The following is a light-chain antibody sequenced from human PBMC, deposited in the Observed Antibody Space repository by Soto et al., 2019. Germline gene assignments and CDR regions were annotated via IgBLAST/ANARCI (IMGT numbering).Light chain of an antibody. CDR1: SSNIGAGYD. CDR2: GNS. V-gene: IGLV1-40*01. Sequence: QSVLTQPPSVSGAPGQRVTISCTGSSSNIGAGYDVHWYQQLPGTAPKLLIYGNSNRPSGVPDRFSGSKSGTSASLAITGLQAEDEFDDYCQSYDSSLSGWVFGGGTELTVL. J-gene: IGLJ3*02. CDR3: QSYDSSLSGWV.